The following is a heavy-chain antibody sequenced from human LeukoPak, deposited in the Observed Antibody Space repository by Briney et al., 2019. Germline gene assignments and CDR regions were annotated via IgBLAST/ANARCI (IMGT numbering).Heavy chain of an antibody. J-gene: IGHJ3*02. CDR1: GSSITSSYS. CDR3: ARQSGSYYGHAFDI. D-gene: IGHD1-26*01. V-gene: IGHV4-38-2*01. CDR2: IYHRGST. Sequence: SQTLSPTCAVSGSSITSSYSGGCIRQPPGRRRGWGASIYHRGSTYYNPSLKSRVTISVDTSKNQYSLKLSSVTAADTAVYYCARQSGSYYGHAFDIWGQGTMVTVSS.